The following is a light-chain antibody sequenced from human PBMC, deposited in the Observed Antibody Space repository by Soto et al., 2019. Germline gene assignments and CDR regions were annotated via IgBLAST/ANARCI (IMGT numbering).Light chain of an antibody. Sequence: QSALTQPPSASGSPRQSVTISCTGTSSDVGGYNYVSWYQQHPGKVPKLLIYEVTRRPSGVPDRFSGSKSGNTASLTVSALQAEDEAHYYCCSYAGNNVLIFGGGTKLTVL. V-gene: IGLV2-8*01. J-gene: IGLJ2*01. CDR2: EVT. CDR1: SSDVGGYNY. CDR3: CSYAGNNVLI.